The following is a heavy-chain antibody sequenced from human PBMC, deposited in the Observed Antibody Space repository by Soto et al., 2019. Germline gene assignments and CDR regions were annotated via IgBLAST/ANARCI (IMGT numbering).Heavy chain of an antibody. CDR3: ASNPNYGYSYGYNYYGMDV. D-gene: IGHD5-18*01. CDR2: IYYSGST. J-gene: IGHJ6*02. V-gene: IGHV4-59*01. Sequence: SETLSLTCTVSGGSISSYYWSWIRQPPGKGLEWIGYIYYSGSTNYNPSLKSRVTISVDTSKNQFSLKLSSVTAADTAVYYCASNPNYGYSYGYNYYGMDVWGQGTTVTVSS. CDR1: GGSISSYY.